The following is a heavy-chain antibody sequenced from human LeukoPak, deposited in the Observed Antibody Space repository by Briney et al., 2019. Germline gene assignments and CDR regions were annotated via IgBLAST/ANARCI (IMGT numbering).Heavy chain of an antibody. J-gene: IGHJ6*02. CDR2: ISSNGGST. CDR1: GFTFSSYA. CDR3: VKWAFRGLVPDYYYYGMDV. Sequence: PGGSLRLSCSASGFTFSSYAMHWVRQAPGKGLEYVLAISSNGGSTYYADSVKGGFTISRDNSKNTLYLQMSSLRAEDTAVYYCVKWAFRGLVPDYYYYGMDVWGQGTTVTVSS. V-gene: IGHV3-64D*09. D-gene: IGHD6-19*01.